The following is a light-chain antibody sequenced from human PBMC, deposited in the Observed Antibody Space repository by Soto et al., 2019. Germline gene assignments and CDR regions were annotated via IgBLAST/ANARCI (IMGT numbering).Light chain of an antibody. Sequence: DIQMTPSPSSLSASVGDRVTITCRASQSISRYLNWYQKKPGTAPKLLIYAASTLQSGVPSRFSGNESGTDFTLTISSLQPEDTATYYCQQSYNLKFTFGPGTKVDIK. CDR1: QSISRY. CDR3: QQSYNLKFT. J-gene: IGKJ3*01. CDR2: AAS. V-gene: IGKV1-39*01.